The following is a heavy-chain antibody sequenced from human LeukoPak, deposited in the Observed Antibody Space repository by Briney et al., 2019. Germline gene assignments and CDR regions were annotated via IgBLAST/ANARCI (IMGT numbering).Heavy chain of an antibody. CDR1: GGSISSYY. J-gene: IGHJ4*02. V-gene: IGHV4-4*07. CDR3: ARGGISTSLDY. D-gene: IGHD2-2*01. CDR2: IYSSGST. Sequence: SETLSLTCTVSGGSISSYYWSWIRQPAGSGLEWIGRIYSSGSTNYNPSLKSRVTMSGDTSKNQISLKLSSVTAADTAVYYCARGGISTSLDYWGQGTLVTVSS.